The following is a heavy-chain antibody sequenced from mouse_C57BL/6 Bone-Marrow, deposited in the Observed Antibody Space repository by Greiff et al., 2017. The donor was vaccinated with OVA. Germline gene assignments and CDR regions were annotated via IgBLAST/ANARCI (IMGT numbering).Heavy chain of an antibody. J-gene: IGHJ2*01. Sequence: DVKLHGSGGGLVQPGGSMKLSCGASGFTFSNYWMNWVRQSPEKGLEWVAQIRLKSDNYATPYAASVKGRFTISRDDSKSSIYLQINNLRAEDTGIYYCPSFDSFDYWGQGTTLTVSS. CDR1: GFTFSNYW. CDR2: IRLKSDNYAT. V-gene: IGHV6-3*01. CDR3: PSFDSFDY.